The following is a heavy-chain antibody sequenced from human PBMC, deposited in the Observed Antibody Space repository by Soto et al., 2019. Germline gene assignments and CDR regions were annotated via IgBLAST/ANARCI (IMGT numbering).Heavy chain of an antibody. Sequence: EVQLVASGGGLVKPGGSLRLSCAASGFTFSSYSMNWVRQAPGKGLEWVSSISSSSSYIYYADSVKGRFTISRDNAKNSLYMQMNSLSAEDKAVYYCARGSYYYYYGIAVWGQGTTVTVSS. CDR2: ISSSSSYI. CDR3: ARGSYYYYYGIAV. J-gene: IGHJ6*02. CDR1: GFTFSSYS. V-gene: IGHV3-21*01.